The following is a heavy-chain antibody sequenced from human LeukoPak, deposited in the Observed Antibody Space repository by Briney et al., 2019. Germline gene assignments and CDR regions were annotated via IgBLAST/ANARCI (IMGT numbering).Heavy chain of an antibody. CDR1: GFTFSSYS. J-gene: IGHJ6*03. D-gene: IGHD3-10*01. V-gene: IGHV3-48*01. CDR3: ARDVSYYYGSGSYGTYYYYMDV. Sequence: PGGSLRLSCAASGFTFSSYSMNWVRQAPGKGLEWVSYISSSSSTIYYADSVKGRFTISRDNAKNSLYLQMNSLRAEDTAVYYCARDVSYYYGSGSYGTYYYYMDVWGKGTTVTVSS. CDR2: ISSSSSTI.